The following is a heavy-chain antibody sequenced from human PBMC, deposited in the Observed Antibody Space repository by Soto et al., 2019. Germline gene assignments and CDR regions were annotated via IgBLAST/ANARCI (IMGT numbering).Heavy chain of an antibody. D-gene: IGHD5-12*01. Sequence: QVTLKESGPVLVQATETLTLTCNVSGFSLTNVQKGVAWIRQPPGKALEWLAHILSDVEQSYKSSLKKRHTSSQDDYKRQMVLVMTTVEPVDHASYYCGGISSRLGASHFDCWGQGSAVIVSS. CDR1: GFSLTNVQKG. J-gene: IGHJ4*02. V-gene: IGHV2-26*01. CDR2: ILSDVEQ. CDR3: GGISSRLGASHFDC.